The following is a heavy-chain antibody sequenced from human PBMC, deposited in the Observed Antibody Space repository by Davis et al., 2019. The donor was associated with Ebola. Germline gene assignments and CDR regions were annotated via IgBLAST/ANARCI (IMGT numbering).Heavy chain of an antibody. V-gene: IGHV4-34*01. J-gene: IGHJ4*02. Sequence: SETLSLTCAVYGESFSGYSWTWIRQPPGQGLEWIGEINHTGSTNYNPSLKSRVTISTDTSKNQFSLKLTSVTAADTAVYFCARGAYYSSGGYVYWGRGTPVTVSS. CDR3: ARGAYYSSGGYVY. D-gene: IGHD3-10*01. CDR1: GESFSGYS. CDR2: INHTGST.